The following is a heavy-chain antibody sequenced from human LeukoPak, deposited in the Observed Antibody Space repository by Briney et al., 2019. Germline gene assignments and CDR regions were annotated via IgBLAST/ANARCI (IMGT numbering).Heavy chain of an antibody. CDR1: GFTFTSSA. D-gene: IGHD5-18*01. CDR3: AADRGYSYGTDY. Sequence: SVKVSCKASGFTFTSSAVQWVRQARGQRLEWIGWIVVGSGNTNYAQKFQERVTITRDMSTSTAYMELSSLRSEDTAVYYFAADRGYSYGTDYWGQGTLVTVSS. CDR2: IVVGSGNT. V-gene: IGHV1-58*01. J-gene: IGHJ4*02.